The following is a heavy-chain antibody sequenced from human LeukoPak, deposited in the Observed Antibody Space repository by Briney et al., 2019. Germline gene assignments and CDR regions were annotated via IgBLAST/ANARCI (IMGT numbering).Heavy chain of an antibody. D-gene: IGHD3-10*02. CDR2: ISRSSSYI. Sequence: GGSLRLSCAASGFTFSTYSMNWVRQAPGKGLEWVSSISRSSSYIYYADSVKGRFTISRDNAKNSLYLQMNSLRAEDTAVYYCAELGITMIGGVWGKGTTVTISS. J-gene: IGHJ6*04. CDR1: GFTFSTYS. CDR3: AELGITMIGGV. V-gene: IGHV3-21*04.